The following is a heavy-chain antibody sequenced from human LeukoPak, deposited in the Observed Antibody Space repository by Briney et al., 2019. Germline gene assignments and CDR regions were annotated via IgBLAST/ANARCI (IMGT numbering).Heavy chain of an antibody. V-gene: IGHV4-34*01. Sequence: SETLSLTCAVYGGSFSGYYWSWIRQPPGKGLEWIGEINHSGSTNYNPSLKSRVTISVDTSKNQFSLKLSSVTAADTAVYYCARRRVLRYFDWLSPPRTRRNDAFDIWGQGTMVTVSS. J-gene: IGHJ3*02. CDR3: ARRRVLRYFDWLSPPRTRRNDAFDI. CDR2: INHSGST. CDR1: GGSFSGYY. D-gene: IGHD3-9*01.